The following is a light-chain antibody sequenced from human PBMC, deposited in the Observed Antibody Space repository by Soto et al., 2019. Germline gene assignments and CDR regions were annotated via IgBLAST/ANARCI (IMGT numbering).Light chain of an antibody. CDR3: QQYSAWPLT. J-gene: IGKJ4*01. V-gene: IGKV3-15*01. CDR1: QSIRNN. Sequence: EIVMTQSPAILSVSPGDGATLFCRASQSIRNNLLAWYQHKPGQAPRLLIHGASTRATGVPARFSGSASETEFTLTISSLQSEDFAVYYCQQYSAWPLTFGGGTKVEI. CDR2: GAS.